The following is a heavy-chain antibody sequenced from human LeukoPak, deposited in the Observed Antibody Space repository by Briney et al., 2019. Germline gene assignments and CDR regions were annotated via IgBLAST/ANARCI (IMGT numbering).Heavy chain of an antibody. CDR3: TRGYYRVDF. CDR2: ISGGSPVI. Sequence: PGGSLRLSCAASGLTVSSSYMSWVRQAPGKGLEWVSHISGGSPVIDYADSVKGRFTISRENAKNSLYLQMNSLRAEDTAVYYCTRGYYRVDFWGQGTLVTVSS. CDR1: GLTVSSSY. J-gene: IGHJ4*02. D-gene: IGHD2-15*01. V-gene: IGHV3-48*01.